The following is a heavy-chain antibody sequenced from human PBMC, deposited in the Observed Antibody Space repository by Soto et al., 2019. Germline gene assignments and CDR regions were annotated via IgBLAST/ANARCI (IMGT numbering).Heavy chain of an antibody. V-gene: IGHV3-30-3*01. CDR3: ARAYYYDSSGYFWGRFDP. Sequence: QVQLVESGGGVVQPGRSLRLSCAASGFTFSSYAMHWVRQAPGKGLEWVAVISYDGSNKYYADSVKGRFTISRDNSKNTLYLQMNSLRAEDTAVYYCARAYYYDSSGYFWGRFDPWGQGTLVTVSS. D-gene: IGHD3-22*01. CDR2: ISYDGSNK. CDR1: GFTFSSYA. J-gene: IGHJ5*02.